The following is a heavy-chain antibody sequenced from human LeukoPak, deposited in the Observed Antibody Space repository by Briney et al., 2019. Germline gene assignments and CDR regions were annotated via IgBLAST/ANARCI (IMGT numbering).Heavy chain of an antibody. Sequence: PGRSLRLSCAASGFTFSSYAMHWVRQAPGKGLEWVAVISYDGSNKYYADSVKGRFTISRDNSKNTLYLQMNSLRAEDTAVYYCARESGYDSPFDYWGQGTLVTVSS. CDR2: ISYDGSNK. CDR1: GFTFSSYA. J-gene: IGHJ4*02. CDR3: ARESGYDSPFDY. V-gene: IGHV3-30-3*01. D-gene: IGHD5-12*01.